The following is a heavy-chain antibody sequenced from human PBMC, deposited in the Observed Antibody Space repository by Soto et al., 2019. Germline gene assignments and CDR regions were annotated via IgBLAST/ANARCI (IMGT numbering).Heavy chain of an antibody. Sequence: GGSLRLSCAASGFTVSSNYMSWVRQAPGKGLEWVSVIYSGGSTYYADSVKGRFTISRDNSKNTLYLQMNSLRAEDTAVYYCARDEEQPGYMDVWGKGITVTVSS. V-gene: IGHV3-66*01. CDR2: IYSGGST. CDR3: ARDEEQPGYMDV. CDR1: GFTVSSNY. D-gene: IGHD6-13*01. J-gene: IGHJ6*03.